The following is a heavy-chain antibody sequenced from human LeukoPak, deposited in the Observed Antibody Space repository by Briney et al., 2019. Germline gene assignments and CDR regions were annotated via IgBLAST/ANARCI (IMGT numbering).Heavy chain of an antibody. CDR2: INHSGST. D-gene: IGHD6-19*01. CDR3: ASFKQWRTYYFDY. CDR1: GGSFSGYY. Sequence: PSETLSLTCAVYGGSFSGYYWSWIRQPPGKGLEWIGEINHSGSTNYNPSLKSRVTLSVDTSKNQFSLKLSSVTAADTAVYYCASFKQWRTYYFDYWGQGTLVTVSS. V-gene: IGHV4-34*01. J-gene: IGHJ4*02.